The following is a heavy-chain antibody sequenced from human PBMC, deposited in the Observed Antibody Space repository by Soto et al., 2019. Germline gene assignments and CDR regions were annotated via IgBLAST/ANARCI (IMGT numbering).Heavy chain of an antibody. Sequence: SETLSLTCTVSGGSISSGDYYWSWIRQPPGKGLEWIGYIYYSGSTYYNPSLKSRVTISVDTSKNQFSLKLSSVTAADTAVYYCARYRIQLWPYYDAFDIWGQGTMVTVS. V-gene: IGHV4-30-4*01. J-gene: IGHJ3*02. CDR3: ARYRIQLWPYYDAFDI. CDR1: GGSISSGDYY. CDR2: IYYSGST. D-gene: IGHD5-18*01.